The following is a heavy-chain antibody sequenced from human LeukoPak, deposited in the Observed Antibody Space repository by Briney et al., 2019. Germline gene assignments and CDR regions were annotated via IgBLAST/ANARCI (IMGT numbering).Heavy chain of an antibody. D-gene: IGHD6-19*01. J-gene: IGHJ4*02. Sequence: GGSLRLSCAASGFTFSSYSMNWVRQAPGKGLEWVSYISSSSSTIYYADSVKGRFTISRDNAKNSLYLRMNSLRAEDTAVYYCARGITSYSRGWWCYFDYWGQGTLVPVSS. CDR1: GFTFSSYS. CDR3: ARGITSYSRGWWCYFDY. V-gene: IGHV3-48*01. CDR2: ISSSSSTI.